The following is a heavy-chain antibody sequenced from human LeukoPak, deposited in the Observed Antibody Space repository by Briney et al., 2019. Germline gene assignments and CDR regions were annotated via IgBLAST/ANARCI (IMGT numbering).Heavy chain of an antibody. CDR1: GFTFTSYA. J-gene: IGHJ6*02. Sequence: GGSLRLSCAASGFTFTSYAMSWVRQAPGKGLEWVSGISGSGGSTYFADSVKGRFAISRDNSKNTLYLQLNSLRAEDTAVYYCGKDKHITRPDYGMDVWGQGTTVTVSS. CDR3: GKDKHITRPDYGMDV. D-gene: IGHD3-3*01. V-gene: IGHV3-23*01. CDR2: ISGSGGST.